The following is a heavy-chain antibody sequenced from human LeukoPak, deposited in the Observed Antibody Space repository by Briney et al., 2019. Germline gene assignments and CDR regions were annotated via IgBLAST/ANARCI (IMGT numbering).Heavy chain of an antibody. Sequence: SETLSLTCTVSGGSISNSSFYWGWIRQPPGKGLEWIGTIYYKGYTFYNSSLKSRVILSVDTSKNQFSLKVTSVPAADTAVYYCARDRGYYDILTGYYTGCFDPWGQGTLVTVSS. D-gene: IGHD3-9*01. J-gene: IGHJ5*02. CDR2: IYYKGYT. CDR1: GGSISNSSFY. V-gene: IGHV4-39*07. CDR3: ARDRGYYDILTGYYTGCFDP.